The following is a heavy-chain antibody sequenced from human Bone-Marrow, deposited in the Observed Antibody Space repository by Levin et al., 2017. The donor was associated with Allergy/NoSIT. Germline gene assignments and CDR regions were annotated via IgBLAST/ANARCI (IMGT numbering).Heavy chain of an antibody. D-gene: IGHD3-10*01. J-gene: IGHJ4*02. CDR2: IIPILGIA. Sequence: GASVKVSCKASGGTFSSYAISWVRQAPGQGLEWMGRIIPILGIANYAQKFQGRVTITADKSTSTAYMELSSLRSEDTAVYYCARGTAPSGSPFDYWGQGTLVTVSS. V-gene: IGHV1-69*04. CDR1: GGTFSSYA. CDR3: ARGTAPSGSPFDY.